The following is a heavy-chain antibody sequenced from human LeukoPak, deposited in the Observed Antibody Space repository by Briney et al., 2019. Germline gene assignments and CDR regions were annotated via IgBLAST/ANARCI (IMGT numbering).Heavy chain of an antibody. J-gene: IGHJ4*02. V-gene: IGHV4-4*07. CDR1: GGSISSYS. Sequence: PSETLSLTCTVSGGSISSYSRSWIRQPAGKGLEWIGRIYSSGSTNYNPSLKSRVTISVDTSKNQFSLKLSSVTAADTAVYYCARTKPSIYGSGSYYFDYWGQGTLVTVSS. D-gene: IGHD3-10*01. CDR2: IYSSGST. CDR3: ARTKPSIYGSGSYYFDY.